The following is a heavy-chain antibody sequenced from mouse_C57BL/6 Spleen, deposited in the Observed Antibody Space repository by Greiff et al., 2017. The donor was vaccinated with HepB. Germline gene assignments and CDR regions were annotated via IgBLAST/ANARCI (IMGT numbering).Heavy chain of an antibody. V-gene: IGHV5-16*01. CDR3: AREAYSRGCAY. D-gene: IGHD1-1*01. Sequence: EVKLVESEGGLVQPGSSMKLSCTASGFTFSDYYMAWVRQVPEKGLEWVANINYDGSSTYYLDSLKSRFIISRDNAKNILYLQMSSLKSEDTATYYCAREAYSRGCAYWGEGTLVTVSA. J-gene: IGHJ3*01. CDR2: INYDGSST. CDR1: GFTFSDYY.